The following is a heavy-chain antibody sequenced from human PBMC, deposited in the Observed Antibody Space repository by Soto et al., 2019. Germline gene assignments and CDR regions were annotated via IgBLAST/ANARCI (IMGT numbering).Heavy chain of an antibody. J-gene: IGHJ6*02. CDR1: GFTFSTYS. V-gene: IGHV3-21*02. D-gene: IGHD6-19*01. Sequence: EVQLVESGGGLVKPGGSLRLTCVASGFTFSTYSMNWVRQAPGKGLEWVSTIGTRSDIYYAESVKGRFTISRDNAKNSLSLQMNSLRVEDTAVYYCASEESAWSLAYGLDVWGQGTAVTVSS. CDR3: ASEESAWSLAYGLDV. CDR2: IGTRSDI.